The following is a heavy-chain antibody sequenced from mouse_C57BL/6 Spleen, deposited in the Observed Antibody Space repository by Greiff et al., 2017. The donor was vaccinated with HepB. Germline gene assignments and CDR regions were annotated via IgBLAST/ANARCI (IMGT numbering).Heavy chain of an antibody. J-gene: IGHJ2*01. V-gene: IGHV1-69*01. CDR1: GYTFTSYW. CDR2: IDPSDSYT. CDR3: ARTPYYGSSYDY. Sequence: VQLQQSGAELVMPGASVKLSCKASGYTFTSYWMHWVKQRPGQGLEWIGEIDPSDSYTNYNQKFKGKSTLTVDKSSSTAYMQLSSLTSEDSAVYYWARTPYYGSSYDYWGQGTTLTVSS. D-gene: IGHD1-1*01.